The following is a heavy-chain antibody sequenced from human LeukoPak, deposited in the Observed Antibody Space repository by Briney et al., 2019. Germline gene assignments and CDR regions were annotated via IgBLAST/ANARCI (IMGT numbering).Heavy chain of an antibody. D-gene: IGHD1-7*01. V-gene: IGHV3-7*01. Sequence: GGSLRLSCATSGFTFSPYWMSWVRQAPGKGLEWVANIKQDGSEKNYVDSVKGRFTISRDNAKNALYLQMNSLRAEDTAVYYCAREGIGNFGDAFDIWGQGTMVTVSS. CDR3: AREGIGNFGDAFDI. J-gene: IGHJ3*02. CDR1: GFTFSPYW. CDR2: IKQDGSEK.